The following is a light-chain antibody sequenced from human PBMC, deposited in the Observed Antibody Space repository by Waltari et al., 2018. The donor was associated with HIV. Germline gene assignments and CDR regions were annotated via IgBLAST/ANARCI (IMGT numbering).Light chain of an antibody. CDR2: GAS. J-gene: IGKJ4*01. V-gene: IGKV3-15*01. CDR3: QQYNKWPCS. CDR1: QSVSSD. Sequence: EIVMTQSPVTLSVSPGERATLSCRASQSVSSDLAWFQQKPGQAPTLLIYGASNRATGIPARFSGSGSGTEFTLTSGSLQSEDFAVYYCQQYNKWPCSFGGGTKVEIK.